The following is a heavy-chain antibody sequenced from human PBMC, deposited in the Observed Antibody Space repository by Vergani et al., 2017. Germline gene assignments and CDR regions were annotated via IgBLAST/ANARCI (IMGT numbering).Heavy chain of an antibody. CDR2: ISGSGGST. CDR3: AKEASSGFLFDY. J-gene: IGHJ4*02. Sequence: VQLVESGGGVAQPGRSLRLSCAASGFTFSSYGMHWVRQAPGKGLEWVSAISGSGGSTYYADSVKGRFTISRDNSKNTLYLQMNSLRAEDTAVYYCAKEASSGFLFDYWGQGTLVTVSS. V-gene: IGHV3-23*04. CDR1: GFTFSSYG. D-gene: IGHD3-22*01.